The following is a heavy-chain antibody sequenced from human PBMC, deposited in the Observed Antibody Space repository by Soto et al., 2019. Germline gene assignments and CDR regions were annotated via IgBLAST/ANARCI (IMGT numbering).Heavy chain of an antibody. CDR1: GGSFNNYA. Sequence: VHLVQSGAEVKKPGSSVKVSCKTSGGSFNNYAVSWVRQAPGQGLEWMGGITPNFDTPKYAKKFQDRVTIIADESTCSVYMELRGLRSNDTAVYYCAVAMVREILIFESSGMHVWGQGTTVIVSS. CDR2: ITPNFDTP. J-gene: IGHJ6*02. V-gene: IGHV1-69*01. CDR3: AVAMVREILIFESSGMHV. D-gene: IGHD3-10*01.